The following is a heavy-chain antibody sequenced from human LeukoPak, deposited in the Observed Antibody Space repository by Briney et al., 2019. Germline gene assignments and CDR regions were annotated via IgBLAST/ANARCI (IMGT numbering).Heavy chain of an antibody. CDR3: AREGGSAYDYVWGSYRSAWFDP. CDR1: GYTFTSYA. D-gene: IGHD3-16*02. Sequence: ASVKVSCKASGYTFTSYAMHWVRQAPGQRLEWMGWINAGNGNTKYSQKFQGRVTITRDTSASTAYMELSSLGSEDTAVYYCAREGGSAYDYVWGSYRSAWFDPWGQGTLVTVSS. V-gene: IGHV1-3*01. CDR2: INAGNGNT. J-gene: IGHJ5*02.